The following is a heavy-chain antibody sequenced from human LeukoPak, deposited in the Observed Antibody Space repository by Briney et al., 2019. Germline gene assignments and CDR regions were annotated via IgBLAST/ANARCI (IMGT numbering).Heavy chain of an antibody. CDR1: GFTFSSYD. CDR3: ARGKIGYYYGDYDGY. V-gene: IGHV3-48*02. J-gene: IGHJ4*02. CDR2: ISTISSTK. D-gene: IGHD4-17*01. Sequence: GGSQRLSCAASGFTFSSYDMNWVRQAPGKGLEWVSYISTISSTKYYADSVKGRFTISRDNAKNSLYLQMNSLRDEDTAVYYCARGKIGYYYGDYDGYWGQGTLVTVSS.